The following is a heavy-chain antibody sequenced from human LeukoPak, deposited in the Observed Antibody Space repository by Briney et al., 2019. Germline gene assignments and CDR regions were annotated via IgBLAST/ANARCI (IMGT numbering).Heavy chain of an antibody. V-gene: IGHV3-21*01. CDR1: GFTLSSYS. D-gene: IGHD3-22*01. CDR3: ARDPKYYYDSSGYYYDAFDI. CDR2: ISSSSSYI. Sequence: SGGSLRLSCAASGFTLSSYSMNWVRQAPGKGLEWVSSISSSSSYIYYADSVKGRFTISRDNARNSLYLQMNSLRAEDTAVYYCARDPKYYYDSSGYYYDAFDIWGQGTMVTVSS. J-gene: IGHJ3*02.